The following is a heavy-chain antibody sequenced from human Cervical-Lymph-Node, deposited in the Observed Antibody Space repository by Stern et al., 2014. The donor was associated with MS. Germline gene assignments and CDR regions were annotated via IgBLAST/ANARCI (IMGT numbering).Heavy chain of an antibody. J-gene: IGHJ4*02. CDR3: AKDKSGIATAGTPDF. Sequence: EVQLVESGGVVVQPGGSLRLSCAASGFTFDHYAMHWVRHIPGKGLEWVSLISWDGRSTYYADSVKGRFTISRDNSKYSLYLQMNSLRAEDTGLYFCAKDKSGIATAGTPDFWGQGTLVTVSS. CDR2: ISWDGRST. CDR1: GFTFDHYA. V-gene: IGHV3-43D*03. D-gene: IGHD6-13*01.